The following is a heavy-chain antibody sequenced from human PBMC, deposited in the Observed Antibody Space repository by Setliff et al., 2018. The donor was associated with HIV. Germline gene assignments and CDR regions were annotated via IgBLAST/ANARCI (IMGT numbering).Heavy chain of an antibody. CDR3: ARIFGGNSAPFDY. CDR2: IYSTGST. Sequence: SETLSLTCTFSGDSISSGNYYWSWIRQPAGKGLEWIGRIYSTGSTNYNPSLKSRVTISVDTSKNQFSLKLNSVTAADTAVYYCARIFGGNSAPFDYWGQGILVTVSS. D-gene: IGHD2-21*02. J-gene: IGHJ4*02. V-gene: IGHV4-61*02. CDR1: GDSISSGNYY.